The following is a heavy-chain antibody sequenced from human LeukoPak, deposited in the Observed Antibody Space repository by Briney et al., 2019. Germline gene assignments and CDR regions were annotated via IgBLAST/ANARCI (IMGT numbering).Heavy chain of an antibody. CDR3: ATGLPATVPYDY. CDR1: GYTFTSYD. D-gene: IGHD2-2*01. J-gene: IGHJ4*02. V-gene: IGHV1-8*01. CDR2: MNPNSGNT. Sequence: ASVKVSCKASGYTFTSYDINWVRQATGQGLEWMGWMNPNSGNTGYAQKFQGRVTMTEDTSTDTAYMELSSLRSEDTAVYYCATGLPATVPYDYWGQGTLVTVSS.